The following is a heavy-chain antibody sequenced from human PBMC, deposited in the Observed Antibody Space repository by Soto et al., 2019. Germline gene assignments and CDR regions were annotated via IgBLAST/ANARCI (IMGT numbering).Heavy chain of an antibody. CDR3: ARDRVVVVPAAIPHDAFDI. Sequence: ASVKVSCKASGYTFTSYGISWVRQAPGQGLDWMGWISAYNGNTNYAQKLQGRVTMTTDTSTSTAYMELRSLRSDDTAVYYCARDRVVVVPAAIPHDAFDIWGQGTMVTVSS. J-gene: IGHJ3*02. V-gene: IGHV1-18*01. CDR1: GYTFTSYG. D-gene: IGHD2-2*01. CDR2: ISAYNGNT.